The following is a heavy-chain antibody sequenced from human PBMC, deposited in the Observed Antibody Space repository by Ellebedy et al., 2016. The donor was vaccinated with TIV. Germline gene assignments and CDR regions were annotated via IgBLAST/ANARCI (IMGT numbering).Heavy chain of an antibody. D-gene: IGHD4-11*01. V-gene: IGHV1-69*13. CDR1: GGTFSSYT. J-gene: IGHJ5*02. CDR3: ARGKDSGNYVGWFDP. Sequence: ASVKVSCKASGGTFSSYTVTWVRRAPGQGLEWVGGILPIFPTPNYAQKFQGRVTITADESANTAYMELSSLTSEDTAVYYCARGKDSGNYVGWFDPWGQGTLVTVS. CDR2: ILPIFPTP.